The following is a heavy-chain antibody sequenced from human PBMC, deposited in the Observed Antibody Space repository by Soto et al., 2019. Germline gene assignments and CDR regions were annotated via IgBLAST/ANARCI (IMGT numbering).Heavy chain of an antibody. CDR3: ARSNYDFWSGYCPSLGANYGTDV. CDR2: ISAYNGNT. V-gene: IGHV1-18*01. CDR1: GYTFTSYG. Sequence: CCKASGYTFTSYGISWVRQAPGQGLDWMGWISAYNGNTNYAQKLHGRVTMTTDTSTSTAYMELRSLRSDDTAVYYCARSNYDFWSGYCPSLGANYGTDVWGPGTTVTVSS. D-gene: IGHD3-3*01. J-gene: IGHJ6*02.